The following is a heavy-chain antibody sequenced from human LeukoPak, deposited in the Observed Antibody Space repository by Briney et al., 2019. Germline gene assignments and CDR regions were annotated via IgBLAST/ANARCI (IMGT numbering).Heavy chain of an antibody. CDR1: GGSFSGYY. CDR2: IDHSGST. Sequence: SSETLSLTCAVYGGSFSGYYWSWIRQPPGKGLEWIGEIDHSGSTNYNPSLKSRVTISVDTSKNQFSLKLSSVTAADTAVYYCARVQGLYSGSYLYAFDIWGQGTMVTVSS. V-gene: IGHV4-34*01. CDR3: ARVQGLYSGSYLYAFDI. D-gene: IGHD1-26*01. J-gene: IGHJ3*02.